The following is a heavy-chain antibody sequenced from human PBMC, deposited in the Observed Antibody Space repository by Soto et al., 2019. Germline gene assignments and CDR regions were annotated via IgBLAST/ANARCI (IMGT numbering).Heavy chain of an antibody. CDR3: ARAIRISGYPRQQNYYYYGMDV. Sequence: GGSLRLSCAASGFTFSSYAMHWVRQAPGKGLEWVAVISYDGSNKYYADSVKGRFTISRDNSKNTLYLQMNSLRAEDTAVYYCARAIRISGYPRQQNYYYYGMDVWGQGTTVTVS. CDR1: GFTFSSYA. V-gene: IGHV3-30-3*01. CDR2: ISYDGSNK. J-gene: IGHJ6*02. D-gene: IGHD3-10*01.